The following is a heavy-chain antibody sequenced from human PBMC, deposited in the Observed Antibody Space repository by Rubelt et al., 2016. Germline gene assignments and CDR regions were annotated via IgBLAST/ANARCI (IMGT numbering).Heavy chain of an antibody. CDR2: IFVSGAT. V-gene: IGHV3-23*01. CDR3: AKGLYSSGWYFFEY. J-gene: IGHJ4*02. Sequence: SVGGMVQPGGSLRLSCAASKFTFSNHAMAWVRQTPGKGLEWVSSIFVSGATYYIDSVRGRFTISRDNSKNTLYLQINSLRAEDTAVYYCAKGLYSSGWYFFEYWGQGTLVTVSS. D-gene: IGHD6-19*01. CDR1: KFTFSNHA.